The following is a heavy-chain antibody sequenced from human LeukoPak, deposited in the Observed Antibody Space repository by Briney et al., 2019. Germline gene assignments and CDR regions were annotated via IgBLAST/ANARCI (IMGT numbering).Heavy chain of an antibody. D-gene: IGHD5-18*01. CDR3: ARMLADTAMVNWFDP. Sequence: SQTLSLTCTVSGDSISSDRYSWTWIRQPAGKGLECIGRIYSSGTTNYNPSLKSRVTISVDTSKNQFSLKLSSVTAADTAVYYCARMLADTAMVNWFDPWGQGTLVTVSS. CDR2: IYSSGTT. CDR1: GDSISSDRYS. J-gene: IGHJ5*02. V-gene: IGHV4-61*02.